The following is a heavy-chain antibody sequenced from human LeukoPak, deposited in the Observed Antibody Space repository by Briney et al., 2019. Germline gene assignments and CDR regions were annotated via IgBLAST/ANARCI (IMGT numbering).Heavy chain of an antibody. J-gene: IGHJ4*02. CDR1: GFTFSSYW. CDR2: INSDGSST. V-gene: IGHV3-74*01. Sequence: PGGSLRLSCAASGFTFSSYWMYWVRQAPGKGLVWVSRINSDGSSTSYADSVKGRFTISRDNAKNTLYLQMNSLRAEDTAVYYCARDSATAMVPDYWGQGTLVTVSS. CDR3: ARDSATAMVPDY. D-gene: IGHD5-18*01.